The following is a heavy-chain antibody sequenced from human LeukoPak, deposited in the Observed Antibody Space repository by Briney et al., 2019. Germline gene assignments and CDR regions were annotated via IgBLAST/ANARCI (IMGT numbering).Heavy chain of an antibody. CDR1: GYTFTRYY. D-gene: IGHD1-1*01. V-gene: IGHV1-46*01. CDR3: TRGGYGGPRVAFDY. J-gene: IGHJ4*02. Sequence: ASVKVSCKASGYTFTRYYMHWVRQAPGQGLEWMGIISPSGASTSYAQKFQGRVTMTRDTSTSTVYMELNSLRSEDTAVYYCTRGGYGGPRVAFDYWGQGTLVTVSS. CDR2: ISPSGAST.